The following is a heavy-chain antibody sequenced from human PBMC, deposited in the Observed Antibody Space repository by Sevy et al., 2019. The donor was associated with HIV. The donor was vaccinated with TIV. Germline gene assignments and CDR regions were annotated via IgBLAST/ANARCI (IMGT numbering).Heavy chain of an antibody. CDR3: ATTKDYYDSSAYPFDY. Sequence: ASGKVSCKVSGYTLTGFSMHWVRQAPGKGLEWMATFDPEDDETIYAQKFQGRVTMTEDTSTDTAYMELSSLRSEDTAVYYCATTKDYYDSSAYPFDYWGQGTLVTVSS. V-gene: IGHV1-24*01. CDR2: FDPEDDET. J-gene: IGHJ4*02. CDR1: GYTLTGFS. D-gene: IGHD3-22*01.